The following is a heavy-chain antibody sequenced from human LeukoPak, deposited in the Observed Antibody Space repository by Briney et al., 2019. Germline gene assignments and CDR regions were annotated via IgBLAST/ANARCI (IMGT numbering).Heavy chain of an antibody. CDR3: ARARYDILTGPTGYYYMDV. CDR1: GFTFSSYA. D-gene: IGHD3-9*01. CDR2: IKQDGSEK. V-gene: IGHV3-7*01. Sequence: GGSLRLSCAASGFTFSSYAMSWVRQAPGKGLEWVANIKQDGSEKYYVDSVKGRFTISRDNAKNSLYLQMDSLRAEDTAVYYCARARYDILTGPTGYYYMDVWGKGTTVTVSS. J-gene: IGHJ6*03.